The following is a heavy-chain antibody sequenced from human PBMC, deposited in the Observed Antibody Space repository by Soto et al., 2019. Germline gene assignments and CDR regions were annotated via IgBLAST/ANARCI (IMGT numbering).Heavy chain of an antibody. J-gene: IGHJ4*02. CDR1: GFTFSDYY. CDR2: ISSGGTTI. V-gene: IGHV3-11*01. D-gene: IGHD5-12*01. Sequence: QVQLVESGGDLVKPGGSLRLSCAASGFTFSDYYMSWTRQAPGKGLQCISYISSGGTTIYYADSVKGRFTISRDNAKNSLYLQMNSLRAEDAAVYYCASEGEREYSGYGSFGDWGQGTLVTVSS. CDR3: ASEGEREYSGYGSFGD.